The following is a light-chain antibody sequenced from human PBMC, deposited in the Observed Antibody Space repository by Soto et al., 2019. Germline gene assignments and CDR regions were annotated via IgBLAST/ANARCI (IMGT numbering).Light chain of an antibody. CDR2: WAS. J-gene: IGKJ2*01. V-gene: IGKV4-1*01. Sequence: DIVMTQSPDSLAVSLGVRATINCKSSQSVLYSSNNKNYLAWYQQKPRQPPKLLIYWASTRESGVPGRFSGSGSGTDFTLTISSLQAEDVAVYFCQQYYSTPHTFGQGTKLEIK. CDR1: QSVLYSSNNKNY. CDR3: QQYYSTPHT.